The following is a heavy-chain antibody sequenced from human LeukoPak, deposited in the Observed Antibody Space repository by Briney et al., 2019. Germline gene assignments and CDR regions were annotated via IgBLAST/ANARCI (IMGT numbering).Heavy chain of an antibody. Sequence: PSESLSLTCTVSGGSITPYFWSWIRQPPGKGLEWIGYIYYSVDTNYNPSLKSRVTISVDTSKNQFSLRLKSVTAADTAVYYCARAGTALVRGVIISNFFDYWGQGTLVTVSS. CDR1: GGSITPYF. D-gene: IGHD3-10*01. V-gene: IGHV4-59*01. CDR2: IYYSVDT. J-gene: IGHJ4*02. CDR3: ARAGTALVRGVIISNFFDY.